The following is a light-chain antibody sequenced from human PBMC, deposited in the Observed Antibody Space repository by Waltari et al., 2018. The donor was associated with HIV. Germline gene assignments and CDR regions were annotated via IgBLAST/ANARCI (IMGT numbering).Light chain of an antibody. Sequence: QSALTQPASVSGSPGQSITISCTGTSSDVGSYNLVSWYQQHPGTAPKLMIYEVSERPSGVSNRFSGSKSGNTSSLTISGLQAEDEADYYCCSYAGSSTYVFGTGTKVTVL. V-gene: IGLV2-23*02. CDR2: EVS. CDR1: SSDVGSYNL. J-gene: IGLJ1*01. CDR3: CSYAGSSTYV.